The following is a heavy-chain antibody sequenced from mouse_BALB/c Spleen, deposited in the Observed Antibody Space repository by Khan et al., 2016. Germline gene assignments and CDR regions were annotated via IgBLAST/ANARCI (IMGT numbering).Heavy chain of an antibody. CDR3: ARDRNWYFDV. Sequence: EVELVESGGGLVKPGGSLKLSCAASGFTFSDYYMYWVRQTPETRLEWVATISDGGSYTYYPDSVKGRFTISRDNAKNNLYLQMSSLKSEDTAMYYCARDRNWYFDVWGAGTTVTVSS. V-gene: IGHV5-4*02. CDR2: ISDGGSYT. J-gene: IGHJ1*01. CDR1: GFTFSDYY.